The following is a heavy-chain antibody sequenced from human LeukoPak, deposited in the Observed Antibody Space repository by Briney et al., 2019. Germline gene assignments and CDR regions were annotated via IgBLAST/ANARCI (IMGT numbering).Heavy chain of an antibody. Sequence: SQTLSLTCTVSGDSISSGDCYWSWIRQPAGKGLEWIGRISSSGSTNYNPSLKSRVTISVDTSKNQFSLKLSSVTAADTAVYYCARSARLRRDRIHYYYYMDVWGKGTTVTISS. V-gene: IGHV4-61*02. CDR3: ARSARLRRDRIHYYYYMDV. CDR2: ISSSGST. CDR1: GDSISSGDCY. J-gene: IGHJ6*03. D-gene: IGHD3-22*01.